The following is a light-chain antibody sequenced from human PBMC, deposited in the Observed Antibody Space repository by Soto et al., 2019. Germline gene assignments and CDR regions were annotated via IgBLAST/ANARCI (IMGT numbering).Light chain of an antibody. CDR3: QQYGISPLFT. V-gene: IGKV3-20*01. CDR2: GAA. CDR1: QSVSSSY. Sequence: EIVLTQSPGTLSLSPGERATLSCRASQSVSSSYLAWYQQKPGQAPRLHIYGAASRATGIPDRFSGSGSGTDFTLTISRLEPEDFAVYYCQQYGISPLFTFGPGTKVDIK. J-gene: IGKJ3*01.